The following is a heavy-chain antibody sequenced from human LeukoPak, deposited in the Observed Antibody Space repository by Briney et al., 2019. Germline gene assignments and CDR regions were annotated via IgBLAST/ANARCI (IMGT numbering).Heavy chain of an antibody. J-gene: IGHJ3*02. CDR2: IYYSGST. CDR3: ARDRSGYSGYDFSKASDAFDI. V-gene: IGHV4-38-2*02. D-gene: IGHD5-12*01. CDR1: GYSISSGSY. Sequence: SETLSLTCSVSGYSISSGSYWGWIRQPPGKGLEWIGSIYYSGSTYYNPSLKSRVTISVDTSKNQFSLKLSSVTAADTAVYYCARDRSGYSGYDFSKASDAFDIWGQGTMVTVSS.